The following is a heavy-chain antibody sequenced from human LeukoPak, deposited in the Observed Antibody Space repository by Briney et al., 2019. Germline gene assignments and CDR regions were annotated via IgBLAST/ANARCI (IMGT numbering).Heavy chain of an antibody. Sequence: SETLSLTCTVSGGSISNYYWSWIRQPPGKGLEWIGYIYYSGSTNYNPSLKSRVTISVDTSKNQFSLNLISVTAEDTAVYYCARARTVRGVILNWFGPWGQGTLVTVSS. CDR2: IYYSGST. CDR1: GGSISNYY. D-gene: IGHD3-10*01. V-gene: IGHV4-59*01. CDR3: ARARTVRGVILNWFGP. J-gene: IGHJ5*02.